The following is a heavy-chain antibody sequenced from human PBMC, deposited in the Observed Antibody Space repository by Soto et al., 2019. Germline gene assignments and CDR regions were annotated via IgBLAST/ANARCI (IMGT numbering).Heavy chain of an antibody. D-gene: IGHD3-3*01. Sequence: PGGSLRLSCAASGFTVSSNYMSWVRQAPGKGLEWVSVIYSGGSTYYADSVKGRFTISRHNSKNTLYLQMNSLRAEDTAVYYCARGPQGLRFLEWLIDVWGKGTTVTVSS. CDR3: ARGPQGLRFLEWLIDV. CDR1: GFTVSSNY. V-gene: IGHV3-53*04. CDR2: IYSGGST. J-gene: IGHJ6*04.